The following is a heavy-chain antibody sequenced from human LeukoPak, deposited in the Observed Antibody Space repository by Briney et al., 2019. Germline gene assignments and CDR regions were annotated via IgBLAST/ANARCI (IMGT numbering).Heavy chain of an antibody. CDR1: GGSFNGYY. V-gene: IGHV4-34*01. CDR3: ARGCYYDGSGYYHRFDY. CDR2: ISHSGST. J-gene: IGHJ4*02. Sequence: KTSETLSLTCAVYGGSFNGYYWSWIRQPPGKGLEWIGEISHSGSTNYNPSLKSRVTISIDTSKNQFSLKLPSVTAADTAVYYCARGCYYDGSGYYHRFDYWGQGTLVTVSS. D-gene: IGHD3-22*01.